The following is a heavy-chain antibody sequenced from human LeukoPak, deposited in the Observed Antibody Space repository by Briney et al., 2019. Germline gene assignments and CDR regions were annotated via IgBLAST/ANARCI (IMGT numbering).Heavy chain of an antibody. J-gene: IGHJ4*02. CDR1: GFTFSRYA. CDR3: AKATLVLRFLEWLFNY. V-gene: IGHV3-23*01. D-gene: IGHD3-3*01. CDR2: ISGSGCST. Sequence: GGSVRLSCAASGFTFSRYAMSWVRQAPGKGLEGVSAISGSGCSTYYADSVKGRFTISRDNSKNTLYLQMNSLRAEDTAVYYCAKATLVLRFLEWLFNYWGQGTLVTVSS.